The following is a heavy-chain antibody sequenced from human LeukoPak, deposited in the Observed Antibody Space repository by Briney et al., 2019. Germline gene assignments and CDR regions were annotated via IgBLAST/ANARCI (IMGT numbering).Heavy chain of an antibody. D-gene: IGHD3-22*01. J-gene: IGHJ4*02. V-gene: IGHV4-59*01. Sequence: SETLSLTCTVSGGSIRSFYWSWIRQPPGKALEWIGFIHSSGRSNYNPSLRSRGIMSVDTSENQVSLSPSSVTAADTAIYYCARSRNSYDTSGYYSFDYWGQGTLVTVSS. CDR3: ARSRNSYDTSGYYSFDY. CDR2: IHSSGRS. CDR1: GGSIRSFY.